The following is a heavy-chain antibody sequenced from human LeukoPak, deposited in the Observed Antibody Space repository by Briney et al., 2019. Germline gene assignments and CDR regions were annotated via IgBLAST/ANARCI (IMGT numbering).Heavy chain of an antibody. CDR1: GFTFTIFG. CDR2: IDARSGIT. D-gene: IGHD3-3*01. J-gene: IGHJ3*02. Sequence: GGSLRLSCAASGFTFTIFGLNWVRQAPGKGPEWVSYIDARSGITYYADSVQGRFTISRDNAKESVFLQMNCLRADDTAVYYCARTYDFGRGPPGDAFDNWGPGTLVTASS. V-gene: IGHV3-48*01. CDR3: ARTYDFGRGPPGDAFDN.